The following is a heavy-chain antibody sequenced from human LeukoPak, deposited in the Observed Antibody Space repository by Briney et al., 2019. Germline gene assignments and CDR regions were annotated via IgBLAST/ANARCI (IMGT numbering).Heavy chain of an antibody. CDR1: GYSFTSYW. V-gene: IGHV5-51*01. J-gene: IGHJ5*02. CDR2: IYPGDSDT. Sequence: GESLKISCKGSGYSFTSYWIGWVRQMPGKGLEWMGIIYPGDSDTRYSPSFQGQVTISADKSISTAYLQWSSLKASDTAMYYCATADMAAAGTEWSWFDPWGQGTLVTVSS. CDR3: ATADMAAAGTEWSWFDP. D-gene: IGHD6-13*01.